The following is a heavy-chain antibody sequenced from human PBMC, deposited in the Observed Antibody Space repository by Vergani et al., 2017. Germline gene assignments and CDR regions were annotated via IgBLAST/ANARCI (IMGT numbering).Heavy chain of an antibody. CDR1: GFTVSSHY. CDR3: ASQYYDFWSGRD. J-gene: IGHJ1*01. D-gene: IGHD3-3*01. Sequence: QLVESGGDLVQPGGSLRLSCAVSGFTVSSHYMSWVRQAPGKGLAWVSVIFSGGYTYYADSVKGRFTISRDDSKNSLYLQMNSLRAEDTAVHXCASQYYDFWSGRDWGQGTLVTVSS. V-gene: IGHV3-66*04. CDR2: IFSGGYT.